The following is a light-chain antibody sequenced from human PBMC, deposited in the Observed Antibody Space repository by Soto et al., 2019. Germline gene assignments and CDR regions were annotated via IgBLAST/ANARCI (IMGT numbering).Light chain of an antibody. CDR3: QQYDTSPRT. V-gene: IGKV3-20*01. Sequence: EIVLTQSPGTLSLSPGERATLSCRASQTVNSIYLAWYQQKPGQAPRLIIYGTSNRATGVPDRFSGSGSGTDFTLTISRLEPEDVAVYYCQQYDTSPRTFGQGTKVEIK. CDR1: QTVNSIY. CDR2: GTS. J-gene: IGKJ1*01.